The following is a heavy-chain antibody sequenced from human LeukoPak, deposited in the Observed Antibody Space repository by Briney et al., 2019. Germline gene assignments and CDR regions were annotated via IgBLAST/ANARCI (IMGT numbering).Heavy chain of an antibody. CDR2: ISYDGSNK. J-gene: IGHJ4*02. CDR1: GFTFSSYG. CDR3: AESAFSGSYHFDY. D-gene: IGHD1-26*01. V-gene: IGHV3-30*18. Sequence: GGSLRLSCAASGFTFSSYGMHWVRQAPGKGLEWVAVISYDGSNKYYADSVKGRFTISRDNSKNTLYLQMNSLRAEDTAVYYCAESAFSGSYHFDYWGQGTLVTVSS.